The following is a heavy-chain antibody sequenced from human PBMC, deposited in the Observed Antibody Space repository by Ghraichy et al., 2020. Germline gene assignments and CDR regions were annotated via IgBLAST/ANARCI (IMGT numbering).Heavy chain of an antibody. CDR2: ISYDGSNK. Sequence: LRLSCAASGFTFSSYAMHWVRQAPGKGLEWVAVISYDGSNKYYADSVKGRFTISRDNSKNTLYLQMNSLRAEDTAVYYCAREGRIAAQAFDYWGQGTLVTVSS. V-gene: IGHV3-30*01. CDR1: GFTFSSYA. D-gene: IGHD6-6*01. CDR3: AREGRIAAQAFDY. J-gene: IGHJ4*02.